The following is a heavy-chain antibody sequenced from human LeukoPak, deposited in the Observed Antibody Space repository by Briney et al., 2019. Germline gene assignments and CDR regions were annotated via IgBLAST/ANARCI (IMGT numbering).Heavy chain of an antibody. CDR3: AKDGFHYYDSSGYDAFDI. CDR1: GFTVSSYG. V-gene: IGHV3-30*02. Sequence: PGGSLRLSCAASGFTVSSYGMHWVRQAPGKGLEWVAFIRYDGSNKYCADSVKGRFNISRDNYKNTLYLQMNSLRDEDTAVYYCAKDGFHYYDSSGYDAFDIWGQGTMVTVSS. J-gene: IGHJ3*02. CDR2: IRYDGSNK. D-gene: IGHD3-22*01.